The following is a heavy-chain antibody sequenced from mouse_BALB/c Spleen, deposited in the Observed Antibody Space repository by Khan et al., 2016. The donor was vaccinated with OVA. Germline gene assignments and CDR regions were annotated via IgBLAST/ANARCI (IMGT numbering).Heavy chain of an antibody. CDR2: ISYDGST. D-gene: IGHD1-1*01. V-gene: IGHV3-6*02. Sequence: EVKLEESGPGLVKPSPSLSLTCSVTGYSITSGYYWNWIRQFPGNKLEWMGYISYDGSTNYNPSLKNRISFTLDTSKNQFFLKLNSVTTEDTTTYCCARDYYGNGSFDYWGQGTTLTVSA. J-gene: IGHJ2*01. CDR1: GYSITSGYY. CDR3: ARDYYGNGSFDY.